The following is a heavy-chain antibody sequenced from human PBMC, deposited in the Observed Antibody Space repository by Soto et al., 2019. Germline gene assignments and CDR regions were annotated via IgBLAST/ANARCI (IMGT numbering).Heavy chain of an antibody. Sequence: QVQLLQSGAEVKKPGCSVKVSCQASGDIFVSLTINWVRQAPGQGLEWMGRIIPVIGMANYAQKFQGRVTIIADKSASTVYMELSSLTSDDTAVYYCARELGGYDYHYYYYYMDVWGEGTTVTVSS. V-gene: IGHV1-69*08. CDR1: GDIFVSLT. CDR2: IIPVIGMA. D-gene: IGHD5-12*01. CDR3: ARELGGYDYHYYYYYMDV. J-gene: IGHJ6*03.